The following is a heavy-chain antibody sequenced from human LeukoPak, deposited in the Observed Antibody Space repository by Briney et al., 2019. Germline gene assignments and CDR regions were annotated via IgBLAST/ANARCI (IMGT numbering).Heavy chain of an antibody. Sequence: SETLSLTCAVYGGSFSGYYWSWIRQPPGKGLEWIGEINHSGSTNYNPSLKGRVTISVDTSKNQFSLKLSSVAAADTAVYYCARVRRYAGYFYLWGRGTLVTVSS. CDR3: ARVRRYAGYFYL. V-gene: IGHV4-34*01. CDR1: GGSFSGYY. J-gene: IGHJ2*01. CDR2: INHSGST. D-gene: IGHD2-2*01.